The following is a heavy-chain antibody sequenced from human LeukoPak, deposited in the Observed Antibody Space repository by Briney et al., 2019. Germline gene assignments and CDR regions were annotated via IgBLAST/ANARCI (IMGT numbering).Heavy chain of an antibody. D-gene: IGHD2-2*01. J-gene: IGHJ4*02. CDR3: ARIYCNSTRCFDY. CDR1: GGSISRNNW. V-gene: IGHV4-4*02. Sequence: PWGTLSLTCAVSGGSISRNNWWSWVRQPPGKGLEWIGEIYHGGDTYYNPSLKSRVTISVDTSKSQFSLKMSSVTAADTAVYYCARIYCNSTRCFDYWGRGTLVTVSS. CDR2: IYHGGDT.